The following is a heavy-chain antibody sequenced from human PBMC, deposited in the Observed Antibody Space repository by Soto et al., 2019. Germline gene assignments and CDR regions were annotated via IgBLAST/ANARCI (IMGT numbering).Heavy chain of an antibody. D-gene: IGHD6-13*01. CDR3: ARNDRTSSWFPDY. CDR1: GYTFTTYP. CDR2: INAGNGNT. Sequence: QVQLVQSGADVKKPGASVKVSCKASGYTFTTYPMHWVRQAPRQRLEWMGWINAGNGNTEYSQKFQGRVTITRDTSATTVYMELSSLRSEDTAVYYCARNDRTSSWFPDYWGQGTLVTVSS. V-gene: IGHV1-3*01. J-gene: IGHJ4*02.